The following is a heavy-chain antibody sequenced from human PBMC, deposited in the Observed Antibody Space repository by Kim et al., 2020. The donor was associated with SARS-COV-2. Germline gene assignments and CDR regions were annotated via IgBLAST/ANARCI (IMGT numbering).Heavy chain of an antibody. CDR2: ST. CDR3: AKGGAAGAFEY. V-gene: IGHV3-23*01. Sequence: STYYADSVKGRFTISRDNSKNTLYLEMNRLRSEDTAAYYCAKGGAAGAFEYWGQGTLVTVSS. J-gene: IGHJ4*02. D-gene: IGHD6-13*01.